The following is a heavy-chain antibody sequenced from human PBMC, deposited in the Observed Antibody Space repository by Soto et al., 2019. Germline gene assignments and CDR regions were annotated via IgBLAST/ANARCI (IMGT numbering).Heavy chain of an antibody. CDR2: IISSSSTI. D-gene: IGHD3-22*01. V-gene: IGHV3-48*02. J-gene: IGHJ6*02. CDR1: GFSLNDYT. Sequence: PWGSLRLSCASSGFSLNDYTLNWVRRAPGKGLEWVSYIISSSSTIYYADSVKGRFTISRDNAKNSLYLQMNSLRDEDTAVYYCARDPTERYYYDSSGYYQHYYYGMDVWGQGTTVTVAS. CDR3: ARDPTERYYYDSSGYYQHYYYGMDV.